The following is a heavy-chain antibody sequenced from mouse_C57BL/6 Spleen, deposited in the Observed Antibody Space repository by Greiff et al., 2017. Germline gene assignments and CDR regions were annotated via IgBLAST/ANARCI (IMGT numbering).Heavy chain of an antibody. CDR1: GYTFTDYY. CDR2: IYPGSGNT. CDR3: ARSGDEDY. V-gene: IGHV1-76*01. J-gene: IGHJ2*01. Sequence: QVQLQQSGAELVRPGASVKLSCKASGYTFTDYYINWVKQRPGQGLEWIARIYPGSGNTYYNEKFKGKATLTAEKSSSTAYMQLSSLTSEDSAVYFCARSGDEDYWGQGTTLTVSS.